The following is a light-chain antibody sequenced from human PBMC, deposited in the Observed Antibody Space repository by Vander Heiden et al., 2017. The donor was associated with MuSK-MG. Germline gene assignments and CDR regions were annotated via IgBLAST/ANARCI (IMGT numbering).Light chain of an antibody. CDR2: AAS. Sequence: DIQMTQSPSSLSASMAGRVTITCRASQGIRKDLSWFQQKPGKAPKRLIYAASSLQSGVPSRFSGSGTGTEFTLTISSLQPEDFATYYCLQYSAYPWTFGQGTKVELK. J-gene: IGKJ1*01. CDR1: QGIRKD. V-gene: IGKV1-17*01. CDR3: LQYSAYPWT.